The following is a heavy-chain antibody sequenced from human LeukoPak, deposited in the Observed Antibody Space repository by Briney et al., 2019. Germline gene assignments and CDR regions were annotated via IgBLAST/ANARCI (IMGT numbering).Heavy chain of an antibody. V-gene: IGHV3-48*04. D-gene: IGHD4-23*01. Sequence: GGSLRLSCAASGFTFSSYSMNWVRQAPGKGLELVSYISSSSTIYYADSVKGRFTISRDNAKNSLYLQMNSLRAEDTAVYYCARDQEVTKTFDYWGQGTLVTVSS. CDR1: GFTFSSYS. CDR3: ARDQEVTKTFDY. CDR2: ISSSSTI. J-gene: IGHJ4*02.